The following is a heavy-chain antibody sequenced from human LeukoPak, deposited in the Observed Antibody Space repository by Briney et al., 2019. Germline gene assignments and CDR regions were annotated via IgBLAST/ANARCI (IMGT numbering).Heavy chain of an antibody. CDR1: GYTFTSYG. CDR3: ARDMWEIVVVPAARQDYYYYYMDV. CDR2: ISAYNGKT. D-gene: IGHD2-2*01. V-gene: IGHV1-18*01. Sequence: ASVKVSCKASGYTFTSYGISWVRQAPGQGGEGRGWISAYNGKTNYSQKLQGRVTMPTDTSTSTAYMELRSLRSDDTAVYYCARDMWEIVVVPAARQDYYYYYMDVWGKGTTVTVSS. J-gene: IGHJ6*03.